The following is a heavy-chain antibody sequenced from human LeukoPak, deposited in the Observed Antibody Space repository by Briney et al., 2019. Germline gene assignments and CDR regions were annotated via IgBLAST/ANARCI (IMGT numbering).Heavy chain of an antibody. V-gene: IGHV4-59*01. J-gene: IGHJ4*02. CDR2: IYYSGST. CDR1: GGSISSYY. Sequence: PSETLSLTCTVSGGSISSYYWSWIRQPPGKGLEWIGYIYYSGSTNYNPSLKSRVTISVDTSKNQFSLRLSSVTAADTAVYYCAGTDSGSWFDYWGQGTLVTVSS. D-gene: IGHD6-13*01. CDR3: AGTDSGSWFDY.